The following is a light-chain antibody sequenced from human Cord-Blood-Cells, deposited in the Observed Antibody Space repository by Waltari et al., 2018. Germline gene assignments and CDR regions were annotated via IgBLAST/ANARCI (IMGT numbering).Light chain of an antibody. CDR3: NSRDSSGNHWV. CDR1: SLRSNY. CDR2: VKN. J-gene: IGLJ3*02. Sequence: SSELTQEPAVSVALGQTVRITCQGDSLRSNYASWYQKKPGQAPVLVIYVKNNRPSGIPDRFSGSSSGNTASLTITGAQAEDEADYYCNSRDSSGNHWVFGGGTKLTVL. V-gene: IGLV3-19*01.